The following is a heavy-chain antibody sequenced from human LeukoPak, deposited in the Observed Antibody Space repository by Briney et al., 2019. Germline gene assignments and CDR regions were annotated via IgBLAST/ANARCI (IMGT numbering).Heavy chain of an antibody. CDR3: ARHVRGTTRNYYFDY. D-gene: IGHD1-1*01. V-gene: IGHV4-39*01. Sequence: SETLSLTCTVSGGSISSSSYYWGWIRQPPGKGMGGMGGIYYSGSTYYNPSLKSRVTISVDTSKNQFSLKLSSVTAADTAVYYCARHVRGTTRNYYFDYWGQGTLVTVSS. CDR2: IYYSGST. CDR1: GGSISSSSYY. J-gene: IGHJ4*02.